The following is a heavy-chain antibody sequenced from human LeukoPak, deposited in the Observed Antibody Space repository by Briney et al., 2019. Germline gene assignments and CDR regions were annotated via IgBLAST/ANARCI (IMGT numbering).Heavy chain of an antibody. J-gene: IGHJ4*02. CDR1: GFTFSSDW. V-gene: IGHV3-7*01. CDR3: ARDRWDLDY. D-gene: IGHD1-26*01. CDR2: INQDGSER. Sequence: GGSLRLSCAASGFTFSSDWMSWGRQAPGKGLEWVAKINQDGSERYYADSVKGRFTISRDNAKNSLSLEMNSLRAEDTAVYYCARDRWDLDYWSQGTLVTVSS.